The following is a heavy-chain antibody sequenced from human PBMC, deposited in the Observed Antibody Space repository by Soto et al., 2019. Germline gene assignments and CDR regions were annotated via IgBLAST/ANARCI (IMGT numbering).Heavy chain of an antibody. CDR1: GFTFSSYW. Sequence: PGGFLRLSCAVSGFTFSSYWMSWVRQAPGKGLEWVALISYDGTDKYYADSVKGRFTISRDNSKNTLYLQMSSLGPEDTAVYYCVKERYAQLWLEDYGMDVWGQGTTVTVSS. V-gene: IGHV3-30*18. D-gene: IGHD5-18*01. CDR2: ISYDGTDK. J-gene: IGHJ6*02. CDR3: VKERYAQLWLEDYGMDV.